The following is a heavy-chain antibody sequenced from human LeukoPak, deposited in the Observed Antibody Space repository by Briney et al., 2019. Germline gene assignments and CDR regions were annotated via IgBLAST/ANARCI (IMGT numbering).Heavy chain of an antibody. CDR3: AKDFGYSSSWYGFDY. CDR2: ISGSGGST. J-gene: IGHJ4*02. V-gene: IGHV3-23*01. D-gene: IGHD6-13*01. CDR1: GFTFSSYA. Sequence: SGGSLRLPCAASGFTFSSYAMSWLRQAPGKGLAWVSAISGSGGSTYYADSVKGLFTISRNNSKNTLYLQMNSLRAEDTAVYSCAKDFGYSSSWYGFDYWGQGTLVTVSS.